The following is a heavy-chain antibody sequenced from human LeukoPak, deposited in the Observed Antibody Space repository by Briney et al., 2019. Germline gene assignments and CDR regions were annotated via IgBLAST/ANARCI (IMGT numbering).Heavy chain of an antibody. CDR3: ARVSGGHGSSSVLDY. CDR1: GDTFGTFG. V-gene: IGHV1-69*04. Sequence: SVRVSCKASGDTFGTFGVDWVRQAPGQGLEWIGRIIPFVGRATYAQSLQDRLSITADKSTTTAYLELSSLRSGDTATYYCARVSGGHGSSSVLDYWGQGSLITVSS. J-gene: IGHJ4*02. CDR2: IIPFVGRA. D-gene: IGHD6-6*01.